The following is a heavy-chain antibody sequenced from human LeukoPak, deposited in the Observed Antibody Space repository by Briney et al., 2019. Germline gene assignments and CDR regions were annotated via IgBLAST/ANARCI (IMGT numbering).Heavy chain of an antibody. CDR3: ARHIVGATLGFDY. CDR2: IYTSGST. Sequence: SETLSLTCTVSGGSISTSYWSWIRQPPGKGLEWIGYIYTSGSTNYNPSLKSRVTISVDTSKNQFSLKLSSVTAADTAVYYCARHIVGATLGFDYWGQGTLVTVSS. CDR1: GGSISTSY. V-gene: IGHV4-4*09. J-gene: IGHJ4*02. D-gene: IGHD1-26*01.